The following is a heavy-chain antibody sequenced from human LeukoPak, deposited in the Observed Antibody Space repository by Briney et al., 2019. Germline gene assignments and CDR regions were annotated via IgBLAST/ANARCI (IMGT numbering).Heavy chain of an antibody. V-gene: IGHV6-1*01. Sequence: SQTLSLTCAISGDCVSSNTAAWNWIRQSPSRGLERLGGTYYRSKWYYDYAVSLKSRITIYPDTSKNQFSLQLNSVTPEDTAVYYCATSTPSDWYPFDYWGQGTLVTVSS. CDR1: GDCVSSNTAA. J-gene: IGHJ4*02. CDR2: TYYRSKWYY. CDR3: ATSTPSDWYPFDY. D-gene: IGHD6-19*01.